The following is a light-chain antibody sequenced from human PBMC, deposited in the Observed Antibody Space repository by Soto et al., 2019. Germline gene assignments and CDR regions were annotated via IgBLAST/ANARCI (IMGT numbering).Light chain of an antibody. CDR2: AAS. CDR1: ESINRH. CDR3: QQSYSTLSIT. Sequence: DIQMTQSPSSLSASVGDRVTITCRASESINRHLNWYQQKPAKAPKLLIYAASSLQNGVPSRFSGSGSGTDFTLTISNLQPEDFATYYCQQSYSTLSITFGQGTRLEIK. J-gene: IGKJ5*01. V-gene: IGKV1-39*01.